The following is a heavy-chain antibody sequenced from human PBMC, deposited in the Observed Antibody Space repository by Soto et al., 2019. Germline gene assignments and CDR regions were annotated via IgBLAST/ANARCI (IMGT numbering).Heavy chain of an antibody. Sequence: QLQLQESGPGLVKPSETLSLTCTVSGGSISSSSYYWGWIRQPPGKGLEWIGSIYYSGSTYYNPSLKSRVTISVDTSKNQFSLKLSSVTAADTSVYYCARRVRGVGAFDIWGQGTMVTVSS. D-gene: IGHD3-10*01. CDR1: GGSISSSSYY. V-gene: IGHV4-39*01. CDR2: IYYSGST. CDR3: ARRVRGVGAFDI. J-gene: IGHJ3*02.